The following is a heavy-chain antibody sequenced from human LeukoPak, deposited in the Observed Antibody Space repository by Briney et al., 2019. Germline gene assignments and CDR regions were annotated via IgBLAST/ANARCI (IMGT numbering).Heavy chain of an antibody. CDR1: GYTFTSFG. D-gene: IGHD1-14*01. J-gene: IGHJ4*02. CDR2: ISPNNGNT. Sequence: GASVKVSCKASGYTFTSFGISLLRQPPGQGLEWMGWISPNNGNTNYAQKLQGRVTMTTDTSTSTAYMELRSLRSDDTAVYYCARGGYNTYWGQGTLVTVSS. CDR3: ARGGYNTY. V-gene: IGHV1-18*01.